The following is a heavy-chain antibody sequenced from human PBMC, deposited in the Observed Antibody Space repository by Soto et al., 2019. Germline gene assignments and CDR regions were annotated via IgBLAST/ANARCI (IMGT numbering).Heavy chain of an antibody. J-gene: IGHJ5*01. CDR3: AKEITVYGFSGLDS. D-gene: IGHD3-10*01. CDR2: ITGRSDKK. CDR1: GFTFSSYA. Sequence: GGSLRLSCAASGFTFSSYAMSWFRQTPEKGLEWVSAITGRSDKKYYADSVKGRFTISRDNSRNTLYLQMDSLRAEDTAVYFCAKEITVYGFSGLDSWGQGTLVTVSS. V-gene: IGHV3-23*01.